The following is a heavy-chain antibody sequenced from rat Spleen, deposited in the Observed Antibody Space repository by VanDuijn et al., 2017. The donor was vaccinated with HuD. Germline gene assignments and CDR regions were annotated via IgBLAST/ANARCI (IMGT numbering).Heavy chain of an antibody. D-gene: IGHD1-2*01. V-gene: IGHV5-25*01. CDR3: ATGLFPRAAIFAY. Sequence: EVQLVESGGGLVQPGRSMKLSCAALGFTFSDYYMAWVRQAPTKGLEWVASISPSGGSTYNRDSVKGRFTISRDNAKRTLYLQMDSLRSEDTATYYCATGLFPRAAIFAYWGQGTLVTVSS. CDR1: GFTFSDYY. J-gene: IGHJ3*01. CDR2: ISPSGGST.